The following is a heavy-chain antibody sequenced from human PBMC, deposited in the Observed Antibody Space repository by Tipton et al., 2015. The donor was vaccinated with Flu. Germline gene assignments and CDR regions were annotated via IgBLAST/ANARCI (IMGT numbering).Heavy chain of an antibody. CDR2: IWFDGSKK. CDR3: IRGRNQLTGDSIPEY. CDR1: GGSIGSPYC. D-gene: IGHD7-27*01. J-gene: IGHJ4*02. Sequence: SLRLSCSVSGGSIGSPYCWGWVRQPPGQGLEWVAVIWFDGSKKFYVDSVKGRFALTRDNSKNTVYLQMNNLRAEDSALYFCIRGRNQLTGDSIPEYWGQGTLVTVSS. V-gene: IGHV3-33*08.